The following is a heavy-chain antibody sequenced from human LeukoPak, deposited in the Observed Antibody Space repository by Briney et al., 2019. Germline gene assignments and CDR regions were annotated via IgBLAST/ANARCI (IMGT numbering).Heavy chain of an antibody. V-gene: IGHV4-39*07. D-gene: IGHD1-14*01. J-gene: IGHJ4*02. CDR3: ARDFHHD. Sequence: PSETLSLTCTVSGGSISSSSYYWGWIRQPPGKGLEWIGSIYYSGSTYYNPSLKSRVTISVDTSKNQFSLKLSSVTAADTAVYYCARDFHHDWGQGTLVTVFS. CDR2: IYYSGST. CDR1: GGSISSSSYY.